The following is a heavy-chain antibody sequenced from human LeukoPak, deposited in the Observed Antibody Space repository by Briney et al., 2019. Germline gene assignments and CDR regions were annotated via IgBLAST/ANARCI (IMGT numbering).Heavy chain of an antibody. CDR2: INPNSGGT. V-gene: IGHV1-2*02. Sequence: GASVKVSCKASGYTFTGYYMHWVRQAPGQGLEWMGWINPNSGGTNYAQKFQGRVTMTRDTSISTAYMEPSRLRSDDTAVYYCARDRITMVRGATNWFDPWGQGTLVTVSS. CDR1: GYTFTGYY. D-gene: IGHD3-10*01. CDR3: ARDRITMVRGATNWFDP. J-gene: IGHJ5*02.